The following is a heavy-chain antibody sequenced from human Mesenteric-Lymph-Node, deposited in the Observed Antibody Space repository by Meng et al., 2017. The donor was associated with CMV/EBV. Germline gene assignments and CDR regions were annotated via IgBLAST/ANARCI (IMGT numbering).Heavy chain of an antibody. CDR1: GFTFSHVV. CDR2: LNGSGDRT. CDR3: ARGDDDFVEGSFDY. Sequence: SGFTFSHVVMGWVRKSSGEGLEWVSTLNGSGDRTYYADSVKGRFTISRDNSKNTLYLQMNSLRVEDTALYYCARGDDDFVEGSFDYWGQGTLVTVSS. V-gene: IGHV3-23*01. D-gene: IGHD3-3*01. J-gene: IGHJ4*01.